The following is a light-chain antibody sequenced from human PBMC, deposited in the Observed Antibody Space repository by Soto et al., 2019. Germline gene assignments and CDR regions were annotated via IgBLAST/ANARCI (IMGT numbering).Light chain of an antibody. CDR1: QSVNSK. V-gene: IGKV3-15*01. Sequence: IGMPRSPATLSVSPGEGVHLSCRASQSVNSKVAWYQQKPGQAPRLLIYGASTRATGIPARISGSGSGTEFTLTISSLQSEDFAVYYCQQYNNWRTFGQGTKVDIK. CDR3: QQYNNWRT. J-gene: IGKJ1*01. CDR2: GAS.